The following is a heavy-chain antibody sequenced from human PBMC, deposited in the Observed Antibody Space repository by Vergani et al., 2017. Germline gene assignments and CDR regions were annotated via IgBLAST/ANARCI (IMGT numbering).Heavy chain of an antibody. J-gene: IGHJ1*01. CDR3: ATKSCGTPGCQIGYFRE. CDR2: ISYDGTQK. Sequence: QVHLVESGGGVVQPGRSLRLSCVVSGFTSSYYGMHWVRQAPVKGLEWVAVISYDGTQKYYADSVKGRFTISRDNSKSTLYLQMNSLRTEDTAMYYCATKSCGTPGCQIGYFREWGQGTLVTVSS. V-gene: IGHV3-30*03. D-gene: IGHD1-1*01. CDR1: GFTSSYYG.